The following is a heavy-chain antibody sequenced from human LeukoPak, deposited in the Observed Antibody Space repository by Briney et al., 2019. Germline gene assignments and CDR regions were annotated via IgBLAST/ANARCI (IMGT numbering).Heavy chain of an antibody. V-gene: IGHV1-8*01. J-gene: IGHJ4*02. CDR2: MNPNSGNT. CDR3: ARGVPYYDFWSGYYMDD. CDR1: GYTFTSYD. D-gene: IGHD3-3*01. Sequence: ASVKVSCKASGYTFTSYDINWVRQATGQGLEWMGWMNPNSGNTGYAQKFQGRVTMTRNTSISTAYMELSSLRSEDTAVYYCARGVPYYDFWSGYYMDDWGQGTLVTVSS.